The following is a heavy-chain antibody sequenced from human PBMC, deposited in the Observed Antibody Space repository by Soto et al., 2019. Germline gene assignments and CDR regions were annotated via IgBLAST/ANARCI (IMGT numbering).Heavy chain of an antibody. D-gene: IGHD5-12*01. CDR3: ARAVAGPADFDY. Sequence: QVQLVQSGAEEKKPGASVKVSCKASGYTFTGYAMHWVGQAPGQRREWMGWIKAGNGNKKYSQKFKGRVTITRDTSASTAYMELSSLRSEDTAVYYCARAVAGPADFDYWGQGTLVTVSS. J-gene: IGHJ4*02. CDR1: GYTFTGYA. CDR2: IKAGNGNK. V-gene: IGHV1-3*05.